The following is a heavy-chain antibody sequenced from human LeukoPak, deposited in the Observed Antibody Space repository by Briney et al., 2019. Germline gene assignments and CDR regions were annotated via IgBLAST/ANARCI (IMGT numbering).Heavy chain of an antibody. CDR1: GGSFSGYY. D-gene: IGHD2-2*01. CDR2: INHSGST. CDR3: ASADIVVVPAAKNYGMDV. Sequence: SETLSLTCAVYGGSFSGYYWSWIRQPPGKGLEWIGEINHSGSTNYNPSLKSRVTISVDTSKNQFSLKLSSVTAADTAVYYCASADIVVVPAAKNYGMDVWGKATTVTVSS. V-gene: IGHV4-34*01. J-gene: IGHJ6*04.